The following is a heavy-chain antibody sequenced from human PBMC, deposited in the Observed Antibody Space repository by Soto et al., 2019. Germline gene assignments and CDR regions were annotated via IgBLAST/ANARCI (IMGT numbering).Heavy chain of an antibody. J-gene: IGHJ5*02. CDR2: ISGSGGST. CDR3: AKDRTEEGRPNWFDP. CDR1: GFTFSSYA. D-gene: IGHD3-10*01. Sequence: GGSLRLSCAASGFTFSSYAMSWVRQAPGKGLEWVSAISGSGGSTYYADSVKGRFTISRDNSKNTLYLQMNSLRAEDTAVYYCAKDRTEEGRPNWFDPWGQGTLVTVSS. V-gene: IGHV3-23*01.